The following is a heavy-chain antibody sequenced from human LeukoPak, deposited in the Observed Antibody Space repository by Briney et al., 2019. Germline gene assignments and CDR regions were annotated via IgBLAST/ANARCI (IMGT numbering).Heavy chain of an antibody. J-gene: IGHJ4*02. CDR3: AKDRGFGEYFPFFY. CDR2: ITLSGGGS. CDR1: GFTFSTYG. V-gene: IGHV3-23*01. Sequence: GGSLRLSCAASGFTFSTYGMSWVRQGPGEGLEWVSSITLSGGGSTYVDSVKGRFTITRDNSKNTLYLPMNSLRAEDTAVYYCAKDRGFGEYFPFFYWGQGTLVTVSS. D-gene: IGHD3-10*01.